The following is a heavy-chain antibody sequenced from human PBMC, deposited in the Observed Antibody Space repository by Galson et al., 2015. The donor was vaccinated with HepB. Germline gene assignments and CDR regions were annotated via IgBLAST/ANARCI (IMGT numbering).Heavy chain of an antibody. CDR1: GFTLSDSS. D-gene: IGHD3-3*01. CDR2: VGSASSTM. J-gene: IGHJ4*02. CDR3: ARERWGGSGYYLDY. V-gene: IGHV3-48*02. Sequence: LRLACAASGFTLSDSSMNWVRQAAGQGLEWGSDVGSASSTMYYADSVKGRFTISRDNAKNSLYLQMKSLRDEDTAVYYCARERWGGSGYYLDYWGQGSLVTVSS.